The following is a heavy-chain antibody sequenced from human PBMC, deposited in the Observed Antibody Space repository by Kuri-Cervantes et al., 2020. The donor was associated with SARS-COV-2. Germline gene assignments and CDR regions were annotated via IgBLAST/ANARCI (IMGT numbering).Heavy chain of an antibody. CDR3: ARSRGYYDSSGQARHLIYF. V-gene: IGHV3-7*03. D-gene: IGHD3-22*01. CDR1: GFTFSSSW. J-gene: IGHJ4*02. CDR2: IKQDGSEK. Sequence: GGSLRLSCAASGFTFSSSWMTWVRQAPGKWLEWVANIKQDGSEKYYLDSVKGRLTISRDNAKNSLFLQMNSLRAEDTAVYYCARSRGYYDSSGQARHLIYFWGQGTQVTVSS.